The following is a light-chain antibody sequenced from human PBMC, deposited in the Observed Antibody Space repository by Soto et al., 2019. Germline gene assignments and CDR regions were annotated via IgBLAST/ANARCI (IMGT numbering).Light chain of an antibody. J-gene: IGKJ1*01. Sequence: DIQMTQSPSSLSASVGDRVTITCRAIQGISNYLAWYQQKPGKVPKLLIYAASTLQSGVPSRFSGSESGTDFTLTISSLQPEDVATYYCQKYNSAPWTFGQGTKVEIK. V-gene: IGKV1-27*01. CDR1: QGISNY. CDR2: AAS. CDR3: QKYNSAPWT.